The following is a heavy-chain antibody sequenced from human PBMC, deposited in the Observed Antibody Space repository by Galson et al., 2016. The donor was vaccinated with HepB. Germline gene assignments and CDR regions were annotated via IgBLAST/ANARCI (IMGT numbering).Heavy chain of an antibody. CDR3: AREGEVAPDAFDF. CDR1: GGSFSSYY. CDR2: INHSGST. J-gene: IGHJ3*01. D-gene: IGHD5-24*01. V-gene: IGHV4-34*01. Sequence: SETLSLTCDVNGGSFSSYYWNWIRQPPGKGLEWIGDINHSGSTNYNASLTSRLTISIDTSKSQFSLKFTSVTAADTAVYCCAREGEVAPDAFDFWGQGTMVIVSS.